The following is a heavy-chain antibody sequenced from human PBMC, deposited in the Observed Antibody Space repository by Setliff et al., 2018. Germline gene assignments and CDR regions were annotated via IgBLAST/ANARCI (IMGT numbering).Heavy chain of an antibody. D-gene: IGHD5-18*01. J-gene: IGHJ6*02. CDR1: GYTFTYFG. CDR3: VRDRTAYSYGLDV. Sequence: ASVKVSCKASGYTFTYFGVSWLRLAPGQGLEWMGWISGHNGKTIIEPKFQGRVALTTDTSKNQFALNLRSVTAADTAVYYCVRDRTAYSYGLDVWGQGTTVTVSS. CDR2: ISGHNGKT. V-gene: IGHV1-18*01.